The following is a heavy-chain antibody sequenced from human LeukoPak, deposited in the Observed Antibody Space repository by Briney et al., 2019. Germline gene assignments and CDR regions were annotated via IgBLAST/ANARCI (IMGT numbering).Heavy chain of an antibody. D-gene: IGHD4-17*01. Sequence: GGSLRLSCAASGFTFSSYNMNWVRQAPGKGLEWVSYISSSSSTRYYADSVKGRFTMSRDNAKNSLYLQMNSLRAEDTAVYYCARGTYGDYVEYWGQGTLVTVSS. J-gene: IGHJ4*02. V-gene: IGHV3-48*01. CDR1: GFTFSSYN. CDR3: ARGTYGDYVEY. CDR2: ISSSSSTR.